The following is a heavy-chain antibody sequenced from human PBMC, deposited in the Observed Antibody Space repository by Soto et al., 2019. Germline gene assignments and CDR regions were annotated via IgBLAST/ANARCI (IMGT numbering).Heavy chain of an antibody. CDR1: GFTFSSYA. J-gene: IGHJ4*02. Sequence: PGGSLRLSCAASGFTFSSYAMHWVRQAPGKGLEWVAVISYDGSNKYYADSVKGRFTISRDNSKNTLYLQMNSLRAEDTAVNYCARALRYYYDSSGYRGLVDYWGQGTLVTVSS. CDR2: ISYDGSNK. CDR3: ARALRYYYDSSGYRGLVDY. V-gene: IGHV3-30-3*01. D-gene: IGHD3-22*01.